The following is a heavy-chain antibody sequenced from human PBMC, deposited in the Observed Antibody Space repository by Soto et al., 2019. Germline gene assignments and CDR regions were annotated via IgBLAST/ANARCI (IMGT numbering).Heavy chain of an antibody. D-gene: IGHD2-21*02. CDR3: ATLPRGH. J-gene: IGHJ4*02. CDR2: IYYSGST. CDR1: GGSINSGVYY. Sequence: SETLSLTSTVSGGSINSGVYYWSWIRQHPGKGLEWIGYIYYSGSTKYNPSLKSRATISIDTSKNQVSLKLSSVTAEDTAVYYCATLPRGHWGQGTLVTV. V-gene: IGHV4-61*08.